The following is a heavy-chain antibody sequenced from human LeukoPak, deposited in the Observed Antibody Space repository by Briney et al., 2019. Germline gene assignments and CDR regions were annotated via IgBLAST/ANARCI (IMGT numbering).Heavy chain of an antibody. CDR1: GFTVSSNY. Sequence: GGSLRLSCAASGFTVSSNYMSRVRQAPGKGLEWVSVIYSGGSTYYADSVKGRFTISRDNSKNTLYLQMNSLRAEDTAVYYCARDRRWELLSPGAVYYYGMDVWGQGTTVTVSS. J-gene: IGHJ6*02. CDR2: IYSGGST. V-gene: IGHV3-53*01. D-gene: IGHD1-26*01. CDR3: ARDRRWELLSPGAVYYYGMDV.